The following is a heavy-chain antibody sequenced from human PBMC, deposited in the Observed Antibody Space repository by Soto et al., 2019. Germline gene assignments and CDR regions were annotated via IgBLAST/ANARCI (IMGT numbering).Heavy chain of an antibody. CDR1: GFTFSSYE. V-gene: IGHV3-48*03. Sequence: GGSLRLSCAASGFTFSSYEMNWVRQAPGKGLEWVSYISSSGSTIYYADSVKGRFTISRDNAKNSLYLQMNSLRAEDTAVYYCARTRTDYYYYGIDVWGQGTTVTVSS. CDR2: ISSSGSTI. J-gene: IGHJ6*02. CDR3: ARTRTDYYYYGIDV.